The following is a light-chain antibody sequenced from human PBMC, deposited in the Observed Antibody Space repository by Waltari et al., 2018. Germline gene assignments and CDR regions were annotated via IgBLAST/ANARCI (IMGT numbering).Light chain of an antibody. Sequence: DIQMAQSPSSLSASAGDRVTNTCQASQDITSYLNWYRQKPGKAPQLLIYDASNLETGVPSRFSGSGSGTDFTFTISSLQPEDVATYYCQQYDNLPGTFGGGTKVEIK. V-gene: IGKV1-33*01. CDR3: QQYDNLPGT. CDR2: DAS. CDR1: QDITSY. J-gene: IGKJ4*01.